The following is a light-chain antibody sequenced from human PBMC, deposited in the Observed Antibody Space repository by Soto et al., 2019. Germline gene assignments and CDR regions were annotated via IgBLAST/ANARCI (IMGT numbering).Light chain of an antibody. CDR3: QQYGSSPWT. J-gene: IGKJ1*01. CDR1: QSVSSSY. Sequence: EFGLTQSPGTLSFSPGERATLSCRSSQSVSSSYLSWYQQKPGQAPRLLIYGASSRATGIPDRFSGSGSGTDFTLTISRLEPEDFAVYYCQQYGSSPWTFGQGTKVDIK. CDR2: GAS. V-gene: IGKV3-20*01.